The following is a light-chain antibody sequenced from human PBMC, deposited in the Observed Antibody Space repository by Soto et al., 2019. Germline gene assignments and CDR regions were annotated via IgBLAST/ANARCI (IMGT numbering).Light chain of an antibody. V-gene: IGKV3-20*01. Sequence: EIVLTQSPGTLSLSPGERATLSCRASQSISSSYLAWYQQKPGPAPRLLIYGPSSRATGIPNSFSGGGCGADFTPTINRLEPEDFAVYYCQQYDSSPRTFGQGTKVDIK. CDR2: GPS. CDR3: QQYDSSPRT. J-gene: IGKJ1*01. CDR1: QSISSSY.